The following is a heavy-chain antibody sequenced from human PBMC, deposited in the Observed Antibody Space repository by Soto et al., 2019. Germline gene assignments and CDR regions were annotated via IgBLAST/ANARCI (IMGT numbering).Heavy chain of an antibody. Sequence: EVQLVESGGGLIQPGGSLRLSCAASGFTVSSNYMSWVRQAPGKGLEWVSVIYSGGSTYYADSVKGRFTISRDNSKNTLYLQMNSLRAEDTAVYYCAREAPYSSSWYDQFGYWGQGTLVTVSS. J-gene: IGHJ4*02. CDR1: GFTVSSNY. D-gene: IGHD6-13*01. CDR3: AREAPYSSSWYDQFGY. CDR2: IYSGGST. V-gene: IGHV3-53*01.